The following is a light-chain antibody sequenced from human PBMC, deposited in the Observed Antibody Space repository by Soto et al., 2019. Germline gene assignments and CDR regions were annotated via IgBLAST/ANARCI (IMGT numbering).Light chain of an antibody. Sequence: EIVMTQSPATLSVSAGDRATITCGASQSVSSNLAWYQQKPGQAPRLLIYGASTRATGIPARFSGSGSGRDFTLTISSLQSEDYAVYYCQQYSHCPTITFGQGTKVDIK. CDR1: QSVSSN. J-gene: IGKJ2*01. CDR2: GAS. CDR3: QQYSHCPTIT. V-gene: IGKV3-15*01.